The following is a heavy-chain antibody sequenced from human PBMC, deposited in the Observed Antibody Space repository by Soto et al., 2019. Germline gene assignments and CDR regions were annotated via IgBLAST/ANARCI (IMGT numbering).Heavy chain of an antibody. CDR3: ARSGSNGYYLDY. J-gene: IGHJ4*02. CDR1: GYTFTNYG. V-gene: IGHV1-18*01. Sequence: QVQLVQSGAEVKKPGASVKVSCKASGYTFTNYGINWVRQAPGQGLEWMGWISAYNGNTNYAQKLQGRVTMTTDTSTSTAYMDQKSLRSDDTAVYSCARSGSNGYYLDYWGQGTLVTVSS. D-gene: IGHD2-8*01. CDR2: ISAYNGNT.